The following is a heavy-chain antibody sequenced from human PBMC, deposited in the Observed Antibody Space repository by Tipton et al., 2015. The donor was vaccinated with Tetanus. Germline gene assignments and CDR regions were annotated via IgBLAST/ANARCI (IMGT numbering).Heavy chain of an antibody. J-gene: IGHJ6*02. Sequence: QSGAEVKEPGASVKVSCKTSGYTLTNHGVHWVRQAPGQRLEWMGWINGGNGNTKYSQKFQGRVTITRDTSTSTAYMELSSLRSEDTAVYYCARKWDIVAVSAANYYGLDVWGQGTTVTVSS. CDR3: ARKWDIVAVSAANYYGLDV. D-gene: IGHD2-2*01. V-gene: IGHV1-3*01. CDR2: INGGNGNT. CDR1: GYTLTNHG.